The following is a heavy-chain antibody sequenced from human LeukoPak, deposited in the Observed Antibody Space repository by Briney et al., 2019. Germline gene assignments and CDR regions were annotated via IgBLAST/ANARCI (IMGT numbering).Heavy chain of an antibody. J-gene: IGHJ4*02. CDR2: ITWNSGSI. D-gene: IGHD3-22*01. CDR1: GFTFDDYA. Sequence: PGGSLRLSCAASGFTFDDYAMHWVRQAPGKGPEWVSSITWNSGSIDYADSVKGRFTISRDNAKNSLYLQMNSLRAEDMALYYCAKGTVSSGYYWVFEYWGQGTLVTVSS. CDR3: AKGTVSSGYYWVFEY. V-gene: IGHV3-9*03.